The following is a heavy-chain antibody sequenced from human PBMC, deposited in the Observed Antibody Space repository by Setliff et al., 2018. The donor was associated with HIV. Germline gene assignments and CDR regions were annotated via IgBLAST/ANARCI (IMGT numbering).Heavy chain of an antibody. CDR2: IKQDESEK. CDR3: AREGSSGYYYVMGYFDY. J-gene: IGHJ4*02. Sequence: GKSLKISCAASGFTFSHYWMGWVRQAPGKGLEWVANIKQDESEKYYVDSVKGRFTISRDNAKNSLYLQMNSLRAEDTAVYYCAREGSSGYYYVMGYFDYWGQGTLVTVSS. D-gene: IGHD3-22*01. CDR1: GFTFSHYW. V-gene: IGHV3-7*01.